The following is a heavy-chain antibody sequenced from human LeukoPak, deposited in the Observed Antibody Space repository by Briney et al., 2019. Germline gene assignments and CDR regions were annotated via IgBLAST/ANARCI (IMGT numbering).Heavy chain of an antibody. J-gene: IGHJ4*02. CDR3: AKGNYYDSSAYQDY. Sequence: PGGSLRLSCAASGFTFSSYGMHWVRQAPGKGLEWVAAISSDGSNKYYADSVKGRFTISRDNSKNTLYLQMNSLRAEDTAVYYCAKGNYYDSSAYQDYWGQGTLVTVSS. D-gene: IGHD3-22*01. CDR1: GFTFSSYG. CDR2: ISSDGSNK. V-gene: IGHV3-30*18.